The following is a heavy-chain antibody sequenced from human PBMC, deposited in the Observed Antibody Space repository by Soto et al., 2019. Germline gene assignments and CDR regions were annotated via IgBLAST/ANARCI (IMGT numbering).Heavy chain of an antibody. CDR1: GGSISSYY. J-gene: IGHJ4*02. V-gene: IGHV4-59*01. D-gene: IGHD2-15*01. CDR2: IYYSGST. Sequence: SETLSLTCTVSGGSISSYYWSWIRQSPGKGLEWIGYIYYSGSTNYNPSLKSRVTISVDTSKNQFSLKLSSVTAADTAVYYCARGYCSGGNCYRFNFDYWGQGTLVTVS. CDR3: ARGYCSGGNCYRFNFDY.